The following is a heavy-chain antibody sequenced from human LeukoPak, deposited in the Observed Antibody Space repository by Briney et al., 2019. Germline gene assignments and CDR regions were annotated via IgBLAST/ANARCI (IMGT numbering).Heavy chain of an antibody. V-gene: IGHV3-7*01. J-gene: IGHJ4*02. CDR2: INEDGGER. CDR1: GFTRSRYW. CDR3: ARGGNLEN. D-gene: IGHD1-14*01. Sequence: GGSVRLSCTASGFTRSRYWMSWVRQALGGGLEWVDNINEDGGERHYVHTVKGRFTISRDNAKNSLYLQMNSLRAEDTAVYYCARGGNLENWGRGTLVTVSS.